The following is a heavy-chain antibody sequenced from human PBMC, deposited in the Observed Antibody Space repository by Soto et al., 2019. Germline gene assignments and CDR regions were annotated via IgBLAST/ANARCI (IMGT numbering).Heavy chain of an antibody. D-gene: IGHD1-1*01. CDR1: GFTFSSYA. V-gene: IGHV3-23*01. J-gene: IGHJ6*02. CDR2: ISGSGGST. Sequence: EVQLLESGGGLVQPGGSLRLSCAASGFTFSSYAMSWVRQAPGKGLEWVSAISGSGGSTYYADSVKGRFTISRDNSKNTLYLQMNSLRAEDTAVYYCARTNGGRGDRYMDVWGQGTTVTVSS. CDR3: ARTNGGRGDRYMDV.